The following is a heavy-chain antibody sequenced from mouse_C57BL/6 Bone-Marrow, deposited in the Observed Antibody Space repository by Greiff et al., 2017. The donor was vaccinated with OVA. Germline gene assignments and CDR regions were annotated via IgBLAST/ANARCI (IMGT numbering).Heavy chain of an antibody. Sequence: VKLMESGPGLVAPSQSLSITCTVSGFSLTSYGVDWVRQSPGKGLEWLGVIWGVGSTNYNSALKSRLSISKDNSKSQVFLKMNSLQTDDPAMYYCASDGGYDYRFAYWGQGTLVTVSA. J-gene: IGHJ3*01. CDR2: IWGVGST. CDR1: GFSLTSYG. V-gene: IGHV2-6*01. D-gene: IGHD2-4*01. CDR3: ASDGGYDYRFAY.